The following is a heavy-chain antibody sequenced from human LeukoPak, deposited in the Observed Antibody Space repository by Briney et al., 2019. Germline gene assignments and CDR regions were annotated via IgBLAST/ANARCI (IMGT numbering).Heavy chain of an antibody. D-gene: IGHD1-26*01. V-gene: IGHV1-2*02. CDR1: GYTFTGYY. J-gene: IGHJ3*02. CDR3: ARGLYSGSYWASAFDI. CDR2: INPNSGGT. Sequence: GASVKVSCKASGYTFTGYYMHWVRQAPGQGLEWMGWINPNSGGTNYAQKFQGRVTITRNTSISTAYMELSSLRPEDTAVYYCARGLYSGSYWASAFDIWGQGTMVTVSS.